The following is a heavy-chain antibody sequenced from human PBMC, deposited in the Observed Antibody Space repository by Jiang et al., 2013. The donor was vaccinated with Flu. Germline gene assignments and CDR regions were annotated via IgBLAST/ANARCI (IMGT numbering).Heavy chain of an antibody. D-gene: IGHD1-1*01. J-gene: IGHJ4*02. V-gene: IGHV6-1*01. CDR3: ARDIKDWNYFDY. CDR2: N. Sequence: NDYAVSVKSRITINPDTSKNQFSLQLNSVTPEDTAVYYCARDIKDWNYFDYWGQGTLVTVSS.